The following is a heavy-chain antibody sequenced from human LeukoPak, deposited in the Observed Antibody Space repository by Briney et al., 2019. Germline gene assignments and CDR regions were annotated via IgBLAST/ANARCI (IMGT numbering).Heavy chain of an antibody. D-gene: IGHD5-18*01. CDR1: GFTSNNYA. Sequence: GGSLRLSCAASGFTSNNYAMNWVRQAPGKGLEWVSAISGTGGTTFYADSVKGRLTISRDNSKNTLYLQMNSLRAEDTAVFYCAKGRQIGGYSYSFDYWGQGTLVTVSS. J-gene: IGHJ4*02. V-gene: IGHV3-23*01. CDR2: ISGTGGTT. CDR3: AKGRQIGGYSYSFDY.